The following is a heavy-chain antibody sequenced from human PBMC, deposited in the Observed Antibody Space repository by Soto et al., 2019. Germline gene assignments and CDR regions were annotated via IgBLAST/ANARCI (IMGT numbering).Heavy chain of an antibody. CDR2: IWYDGSNK. V-gene: IGHV3-33*01. CDR1: GFTFSSYG. D-gene: IGHD2-2*01. J-gene: IGHJ5*02. CDR3: ARDKEYQLLNSNWFDP. Sequence: GGSLRLSCAASGFTFSSYGMHWVRQAPGKGLEWVAVIWYDGSNKYYADSVKGRFTISRDNSKNTLYLQMNSLRAEDTAVYYCARDKEYQLLNSNWFDPWGQGTLVTVSS.